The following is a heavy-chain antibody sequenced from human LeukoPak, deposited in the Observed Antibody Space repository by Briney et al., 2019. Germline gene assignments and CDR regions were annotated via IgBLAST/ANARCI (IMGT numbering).Heavy chain of an antibody. V-gene: IGHV1-69*05. J-gene: IGHJ6*03. CDR3: ARVGDCSGGSCYPRRNYYMDV. Sequence: ASVKVSCKASGGTFISYAISWVRQAPGQGLEWMGGIIPIFGTANYAQKFQGRVTITTDESTSTAYMELSSLRSEDTAVYYCARVGDCSGGSCYPRRNYYMDVWGKGTTVTVSS. D-gene: IGHD2-15*01. CDR2: IIPIFGTA. CDR1: GGTFISYA.